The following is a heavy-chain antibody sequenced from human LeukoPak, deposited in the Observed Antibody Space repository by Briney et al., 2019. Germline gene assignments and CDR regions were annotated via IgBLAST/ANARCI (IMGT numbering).Heavy chain of an antibody. D-gene: IGHD6-19*01. CDR2: ISWNSGSI. Sequence: GGSLRLSCAASGFTFDDYAMHWVRQAPGKGLEWVSGISWNSGSIGYADSVKGRFTISRDNAKNSLYLQMNSLRAEDTALYYCAKDLNMDSSGWIDYWGQGTLVTVSS. J-gene: IGHJ4*02. CDR1: GFTFDDYA. V-gene: IGHV3-9*01. CDR3: AKDLNMDSSGWIDY.